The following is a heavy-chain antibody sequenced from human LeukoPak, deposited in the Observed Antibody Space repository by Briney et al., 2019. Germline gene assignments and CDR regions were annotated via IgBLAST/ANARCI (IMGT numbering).Heavy chain of an antibody. Sequence: GGSLRLSCAASGFSFSTYEFHWVRHAPGKGLEWASYISASGQTIYYADSVRGRFTISRDNAKNSLYLQMNSLGAEDTAVYHCARDRDVDYGNDGFDIWGQGTTVTVSS. CDR3: ARDRDVDYGNDGFDI. J-gene: IGHJ3*02. V-gene: IGHV3-48*03. CDR1: GFSFSTYE. CDR2: ISASGQTI. D-gene: IGHD4/OR15-4a*01.